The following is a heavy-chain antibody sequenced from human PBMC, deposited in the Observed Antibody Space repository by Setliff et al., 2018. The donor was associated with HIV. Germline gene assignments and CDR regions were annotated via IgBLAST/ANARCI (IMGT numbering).Heavy chain of an antibody. J-gene: IGHJ6*02. D-gene: IGHD6-13*01. CDR1: GSTFSTYD. V-gene: IGHV1-8*01. CDR3: ASSWSRIRYYGMDV. CDR2: MNPNSGNT. Sequence: ASVNVSCKPSGSTFSTYDINWVRQATGQGLEWMGWMNPNSGNTGYAQKFQGRVTMTRNTSISTAYMELSSLRSDDTAVYYCASSWSRIRYYGMDVWGQGTTVTVSS.